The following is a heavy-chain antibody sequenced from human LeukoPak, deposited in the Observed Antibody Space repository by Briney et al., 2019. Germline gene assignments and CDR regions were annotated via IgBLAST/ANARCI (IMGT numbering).Heavy chain of an antibody. J-gene: IGHJ4*02. V-gene: IGHV3-66*01. CDR1: GFTVSSNY. CDR3: ARSRSSGWVYFEY. D-gene: IGHD6-19*01. CDR2: IYSGGST. Sequence: GGSLRLSCAASGFTVSSNYMSWVRQAPGKGLEWVSVIYSGGSTYYADSVKGRFTISRDNSKNTLYLQMNSLRAEDTAVYYCARSRSSGWVYFEYWGQGTLVTVSS.